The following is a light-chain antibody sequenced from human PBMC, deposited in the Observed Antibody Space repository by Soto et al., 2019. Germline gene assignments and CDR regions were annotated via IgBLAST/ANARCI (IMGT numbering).Light chain of an antibody. Sequence: EIVMTQSPATLSVSPGEGATLSCRASQSLSSSLAWYQQKPGQAPRLLIYGASTRATGIPARFSDSGSGTEFTLTISSLQSEDFAVYYCQQYKNWPPITFGQGTRLEMK. CDR1: QSLSSS. V-gene: IGKV3-15*01. J-gene: IGKJ5*01. CDR2: GAS. CDR3: QQYKNWPPIT.